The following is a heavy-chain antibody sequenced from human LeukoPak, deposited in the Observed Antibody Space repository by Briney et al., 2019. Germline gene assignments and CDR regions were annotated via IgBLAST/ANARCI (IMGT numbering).Heavy chain of an antibody. CDR2: IFHTGHT. Sequence: SEPLSLTCPVSGGSVSSSNWWTWIRQTPGKGLEWIGEIFHTGHTNYNPSLKSRVTISVDKSSNHFSLNLNSVTAADTAVYYCARDGGLTIVRGVVDLWGQGTLVTVSS. CDR1: GGSVSSSNW. V-gene: IGHV4-4*02. D-gene: IGHD3-10*01. J-gene: IGHJ5*02. CDR3: ARDGGLTIVRGVVDL.